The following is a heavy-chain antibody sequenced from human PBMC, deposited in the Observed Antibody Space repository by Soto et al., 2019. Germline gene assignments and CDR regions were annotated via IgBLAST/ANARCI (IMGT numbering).Heavy chain of an antibody. J-gene: IGHJ4*02. CDR1: GGSISSYY. CDR3: ARRWGSAADY. Sequence: QVQLQESGPGLVKPSETLSLTCTVSGGSISSYYWSWIRQPPGKGLEWIGYFYYSGSTNYNPSRKSRVTISVATSKNQFSLKLSSVTAADTAVYYCARRWGSAADYWGQGTLVTVSS. D-gene: IGHD2-15*01. V-gene: IGHV4-59*08. CDR2: FYYSGST.